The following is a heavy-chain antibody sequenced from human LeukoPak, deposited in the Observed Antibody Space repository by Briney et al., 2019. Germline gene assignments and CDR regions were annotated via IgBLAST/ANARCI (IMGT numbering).Heavy chain of an antibody. D-gene: IGHD3-22*01. CDR2: ISSSGSTI. J-gene: IGHJ4*02. Sequence: GGSLRLSCAASGFTFSDYYMSWIRQAPGKGLEWVSYISSSGSTIYYADSVKGRFTISRDNSKNTLYLQMNSLRPEDTAVYYCARPQGYYAADFDYWGQGTLVTVSS. CDR1: GFTFSDYY. CDR3: ARPQGYYAADFDY. V-gene: IGHV3-11*04.